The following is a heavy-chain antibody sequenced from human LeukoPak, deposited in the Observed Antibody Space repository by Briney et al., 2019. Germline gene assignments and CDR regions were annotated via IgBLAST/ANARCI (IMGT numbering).Heavy chain of an antibody. CDR1: GGSFSGYY. Sequence: SETLSLTCAVYGGSFSGYYWSWIRQPPGKGLEWIGEINHSGSTNYNPSLKSRVTISVDTSKNQFSLKLSSVTAADTAVYYCARGIWFGRPDHWGQGTLVTVSS. CDR2: INHSGST. CDR3: ARGIWFGRPDH. J-gene: IGHJ4*02. D-gene: IGHD3-10*01. V-gene: IGHV4-34*01.